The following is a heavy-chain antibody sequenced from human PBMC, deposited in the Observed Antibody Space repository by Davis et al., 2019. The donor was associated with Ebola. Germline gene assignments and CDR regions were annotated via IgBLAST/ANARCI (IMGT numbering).Heavy chain of an antibody. CDR2: IYYSGST. CDR3: ARGYSYGPYNWFDP. D-gene: IGHD5-18*01. CDR1: GGSITNNY. V-gene: IGHV4-59*01. Sequence: SETLSLTCTVSGGSITNNYWTWIRQPPGKGLEWIGYIYYSGSTNYNPSLKSRVTISVDTSKNQFSLKLSSVTAADTAVYYCARGYSYGPYNWFDPWGQGTLVTVSS. J-gene: IGHJ5*02.